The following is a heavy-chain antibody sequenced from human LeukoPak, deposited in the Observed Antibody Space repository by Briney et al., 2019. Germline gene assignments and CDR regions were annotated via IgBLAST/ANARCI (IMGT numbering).Heavy chain of an antibody. V-gene: IGHV1-2*04. Sequence: GASVKVSCKASGYTFTGYYMHWVRQAPGQGLEWMGWINPNSGGTNYAQKFQGWVTMTRDTSISTAYMELSRLRSDDTAVYYCARDGRRLIAVAGTEGVNWFDPWGQGTLVTVSS. CDR1: GYTFTGYY. CDR3: ARDGRRLIAVAGTEGVNWFDP. CDR2: INPNSGGT. J-gene: IGHJ5*02. D-gene: IGHD6-19*01.